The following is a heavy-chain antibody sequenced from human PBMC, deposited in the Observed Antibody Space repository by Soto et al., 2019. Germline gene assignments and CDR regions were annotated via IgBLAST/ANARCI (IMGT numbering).Heavy chain of an antibody. J-gene: IGHJ4*02. CDR3: ARDPKTSGGQNWAFNYFDS. CDR2: ISYDGTNK. CDR1: GFSFSISP. Sequence: WGSLRLSCAASGFSFSISPMHWVRQAPGKGPEWVALISYDGTNKFYADSVKGRFTISRDNSKSTLYLQVDSLRPEDAAVYYCARDPKTSGGQNWAFNYFDSWGQGTLVTVSS. D-gene: IGHD7-27*01. V-gene: IGHV3-30-3*01.